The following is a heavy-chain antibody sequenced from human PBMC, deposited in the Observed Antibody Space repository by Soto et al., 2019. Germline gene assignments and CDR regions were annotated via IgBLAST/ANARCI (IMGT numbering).Heavy chain of an antibody. J-gene: IGHJ4*02. V-gene: IGHV1-69*04. Sequence: ASVKVSCKASGGTFSSYTISWVRQAPGQGLEWMGRIIPILGIANYAQKFQGRVTITADKSTSTPYMELSSLRSEDTAVYYCARDRTTDGTTGDYWGQGTLVTVSS. CDR3: ARDRTTDGTTGDY. CDR2: IIPILGIA. CDR1: GGTFSSYT. D-gene: IGHD1-7*01.